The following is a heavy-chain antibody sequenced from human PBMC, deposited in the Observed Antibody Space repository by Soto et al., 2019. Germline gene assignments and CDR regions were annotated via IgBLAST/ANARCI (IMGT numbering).Heavy chain of an antibody. Sequence: EVQLVESGGRLIQPGASLRLSCAASGFSVSTNYMAWVRQAPGKGLEWVSVIRAAGTTYYADSVKGRFTISRDNSKNTVYHHVNKLGAEDTALYYCARGPVCDYSAFDLWGQGTMVMVSS. D-gene: IGHD4-17*01. CDR1: GFSVSTNY. CDR3: ARGPVCDYSAFDL. V-gene: IGHV3-53*01. J-gene: IGHJ3*01. CDR2: IRAAGTT.